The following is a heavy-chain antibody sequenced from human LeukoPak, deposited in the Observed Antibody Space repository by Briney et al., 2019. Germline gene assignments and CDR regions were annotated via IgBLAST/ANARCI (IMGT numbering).Heavy chain of an antibody. CDR1: GYTFTDYY. CDR2: INPNTGGT. J-gene: IGHJ4*02. Sequence: ASVKVSCKASGYTFTDYYMHWVRQAPGQGLEWLGRINPNTGGTNYAQKFQGRVTMTRDTSISTAYMELSRLRSGDTAVYYCARGTDSWDLSRGCSFDYWGQGTLVTVSS. V-gene: IGHV1-2*06. CDR3: ARGTDSWDLSRGCSFDY. D-gene: IGHD1-26*01.